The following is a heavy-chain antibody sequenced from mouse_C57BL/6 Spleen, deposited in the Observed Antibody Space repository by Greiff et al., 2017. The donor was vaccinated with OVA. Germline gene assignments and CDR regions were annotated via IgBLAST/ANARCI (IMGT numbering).Heavy chain of an antibody. Sequence: VQLQQSGAELVKPGASVKLSGTDWGGDGKDYDMHWVTQSPEQSVEWIGRIYPEYGETKYAPKFQGKATITADTSSNTAYLQLSSLTSEDTAVYYCAKGTFDVWGTGTTVTVAS. CDR3: AKGTFDV. J-gene: IGHJ1*03. CDR2: IYPEYGET. CDR1: GGDGKDYD. V-gene: IGHV14-2*01. D-gene: IGHD2-14*01.